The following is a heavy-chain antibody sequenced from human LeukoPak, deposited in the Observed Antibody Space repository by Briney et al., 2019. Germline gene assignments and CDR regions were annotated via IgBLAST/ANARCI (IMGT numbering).Heavy chain of an antibody. CDR3: VKAQYDLWSGYYFDF. J-gene: IGHJ4*02. V-gene: IGHV3-30*02. Sequence: GGSLRLSCATSGFTFSSYGMHWVRQAPGKGLEWVAYIRYDGSNKYYADSVKGRFTISRDNSKNTLHLQMNSLRAEDTAVYYCVKAQYDLWSGYYFDFWGQGTLVTVSS. D-gene: IGHD3-3*01. CDR2: IRYDGSNK. CDR1: GFTFSSYG.